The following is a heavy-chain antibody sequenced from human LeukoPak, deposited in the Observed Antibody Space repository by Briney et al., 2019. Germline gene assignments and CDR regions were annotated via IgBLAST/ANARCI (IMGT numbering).Heavy chain of an antibody. D-gene: IGHD1-26*01. CDR3: ARGGYGASTPYYMDV. CDR2: ISSNGVST. J-gene: IGHJ6*03. V-gene: IGHV3-64*01. CDR1: GFTFSNYA. Sequence: GGSLRLSCAASGFTFSNYAMNWVRQAPGKGLEYVSAISSNGVSTYYANSVKGRSTISRDNSKNTLYLQMGSLRAEDMAVYYCARGGYGASTPYYMDVWGKGTTVTISS.